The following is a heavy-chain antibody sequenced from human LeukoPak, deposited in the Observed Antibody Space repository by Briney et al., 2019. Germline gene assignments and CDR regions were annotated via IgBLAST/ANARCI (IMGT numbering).Heavy chain of an antibody. CDR3: AREIGDYGDYGNYYYYYYMDV. J-gene: IGHJ6*03. Sequence: ASVKVSCKASGYTFTGYYMHWVRQAPGQGLEWMGWINPNSGGTNYAQKFQGRVTMTTDTSTSTAYMELRSLRSDDTAVYYCAREIGDYGDYGNYYYYYYMDVWGKGTTVTVSS. V-gene: IGHV1-2*02. D-gene: IGHD4-17*01. CDR1: GYTFTGYY. CDR2: INPNSGGT.